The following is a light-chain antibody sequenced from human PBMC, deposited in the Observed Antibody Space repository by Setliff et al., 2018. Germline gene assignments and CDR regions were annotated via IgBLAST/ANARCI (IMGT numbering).Light chain of an antibody. CDR2: EVS. Sequence: QSALTRPPSASGSPGQSVTISCTGTSSDVGGYNYVSWYQQHPGKAPKLMIYEVSKWPSGVPDRFSGSKSGNTASLTVSGLQAEDEADYYCSSYAGSNNYVFGTGTKVTVL. J-gene: IGLJ1*01. CDR1: SSDVGGYNY. V-gene: IGLV2-8*01. CDR3: SSYAGSNNYV.